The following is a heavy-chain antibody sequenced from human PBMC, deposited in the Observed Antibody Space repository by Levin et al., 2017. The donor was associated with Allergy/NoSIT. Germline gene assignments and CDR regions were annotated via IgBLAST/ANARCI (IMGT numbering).Heavy chain of an antibody. J-gene: IGHJ4*02. V-gene: IGHV3-21*01. CDR3: ARGQTIITTLWFDY. Sequence: PGGSLRLSCVASGFSFSTYSMNWVRQAPGKGLEWVSSISSSGDYIDYADSVKGRFTISRDNAKNSLYLQMNSLRAEDTAVYYCARGQTIITTLWFDYWGQGTLVTVSS. D-gene: IGHD4-11*01. CDR2: ISSSGDYI. CDR1: GFSFSTYS.